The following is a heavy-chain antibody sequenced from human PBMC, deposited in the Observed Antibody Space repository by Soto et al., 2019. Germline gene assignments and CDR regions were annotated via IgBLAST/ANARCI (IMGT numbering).Heavy chain of an antibody. CDR3: AHRHAQQQLVSEGFDP. D-gene: IGHD6-13*01. Sequence: QITFKESGPTLVKPTQTLTLTCTFSGFSLSTSGGGVGWIRQPPGQALEWLALIYWDDDKPYSPSLKNRLTITKDTPKNQVVLTMTNMDRLETATHYCAHRHAQQQLVSEGFDPWGQGTGVTVSP. CDR1: GFSLSTSGGG. CDR2: IYWDDDK. J-gene: IGHJ5*02. V-gene: IGHV2-5*02.